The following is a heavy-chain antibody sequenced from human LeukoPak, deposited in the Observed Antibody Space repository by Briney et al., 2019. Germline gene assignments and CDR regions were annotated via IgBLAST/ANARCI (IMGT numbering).Heavy chain of an antibody. CDR2: IYYSGST. CDR1: GGSISTYY. V-gene: IGHV4-39*01. D-gene: IGHD6-13*01. Sequence: SETLSLTCTISGGSISTYYWSWIRQPPGKGLEWIGSIYYSGSTYYNPSLKSRVTISVDTSKNQFSLKLSSVTAAGTAVYYCARHRYSSSWPLDYWGQGTLVTVSS. CDR3: ARHRYSSSWPLDY. J-gene: IGHJ4*02.